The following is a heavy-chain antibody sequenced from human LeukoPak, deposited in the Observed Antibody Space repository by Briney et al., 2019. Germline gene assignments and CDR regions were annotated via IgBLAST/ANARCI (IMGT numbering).Heavy chain of an antibody. J-gene: IGHJ6*04. CDR3: AELGITMIGGV. V-gene: IGHV3-48*04. Sequence: GGSLRLSCAASAFTFSTYGMNWVRQAPGKGLEWVSYISSSGSTIYYADSVKGRFTISRDNAKNSLYLQMNSLRAEDTAVYYCAELGITMIGGVWGKGTTVTTSS. CDR1: AFTFSTYG. CDR2: ISSSGSTI. D-gene: IGHD3-10*02.